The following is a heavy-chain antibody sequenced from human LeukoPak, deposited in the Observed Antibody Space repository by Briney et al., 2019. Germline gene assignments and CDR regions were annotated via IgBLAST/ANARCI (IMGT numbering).Heavy chain of an antibody. V-gene: IGHV4-4*07. CDR2: IHTSGST. CDR3: ARVGYYYYYGVDV. Sequence: SETLSLTCTVSGGSISSYYWSWMRQPAGKGLEWIGRIHTSGSTNYNPSLKNRVTISIDTTNNRFSLKLNSVTAADTAVYYCARVGYYYYYGVDVWGQGTTVTVSS. CDR1: GGSISSYY. J-gene: IGHJ6*02.